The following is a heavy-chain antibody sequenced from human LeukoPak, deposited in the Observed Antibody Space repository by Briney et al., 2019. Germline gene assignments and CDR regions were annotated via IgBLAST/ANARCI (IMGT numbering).Heavy chain of an antibody. D-gene: IGHD3-22*01. CDR1: GFTFSSYG. CDR2: ISYDGSNK. V-gene: IGHV3-30*03. J-gene: IGHJ2*01. Sequence: GGSLRLSCAASGFTFSSYGMHWVRQAPGKGLEWVAIISYDGSNKFYADSMKGRFTISRDNSKNTLYLQMNSLRAEDTAVYYCARDYRRITMVVVAKRAGFFDLWGRGTLVTVSS. CDR3: ARDYRRITMVVVAKRAGFFDL.